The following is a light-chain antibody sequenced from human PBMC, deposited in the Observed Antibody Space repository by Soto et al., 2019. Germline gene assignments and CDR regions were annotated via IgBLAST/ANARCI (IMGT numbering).Light chain of an antibody. CDR1: QSVNSNY. V-gene: IGKV3-20*01. Sequence: EVVLTQSPGTLSLSPGDRATLSCRASQSVNSNYLSWYQHKAGHAPSLLIYGASSRATGVSDRFSGSGAGTDVTLTVSRLEPDDFAVYYCQQYGTSPPYTFGQGTKLEIK. CDR3: QQYGTSPPYT. CDR2: GAS. J-gene: IGKJ2*01.